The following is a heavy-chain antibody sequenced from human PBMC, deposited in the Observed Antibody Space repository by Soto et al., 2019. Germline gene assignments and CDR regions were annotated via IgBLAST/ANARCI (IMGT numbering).Heavy chain of an antibody. J-gene: IGHJ4*02. Sequence: GGSLRLSCAASGFTFSMYWMHRVRQVPGKGPEWVSRINDDGSHTNYADSVKGRFTISRDNAKNTLYLQMNDLRAEDTAVYYCTRGPRSTSTGTGAFWGQGTLVTVSS. D-gene: IGHD1-1*01. V-gene: IGHV3-74*01. CDR1: GFTFSMYW. CDR2: INDDGSHT. CDR3: TRGPRSTSTGTGAF.